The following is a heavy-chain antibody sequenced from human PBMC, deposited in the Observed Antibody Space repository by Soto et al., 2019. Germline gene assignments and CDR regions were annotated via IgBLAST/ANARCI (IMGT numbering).Heavy chain of an antibody. CDR3: AGTWGSTNDY. CDR1: GGSISSGDYY. J-gene: IGHJ4*02. CDR2: IYYSGST. Sequence: SETLSLTCTVSGGSISSGDYYRSWIRQPPGKGLEWIGYIYYSGSTNYNPSLKSRVTVSVDASKNQFSLKLSSVTAADTAVYYCAGTWGSTNDYWGRGTLVTVS. D-gene: IGHD3-16*01. V-gene: IGHV4-61*08.